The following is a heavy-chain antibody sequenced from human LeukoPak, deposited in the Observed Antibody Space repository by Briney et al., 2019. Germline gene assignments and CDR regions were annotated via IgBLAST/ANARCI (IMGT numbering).Heavy chain of an antibody. D-gene: IGHD1-26*01. V-gene: IGHV1-69*05. CDR1: GGTFSSYA. CDR3: ARSEELRGRFWFDP. CDR2: IIPIFGTA. Sequence: SVKVSCKASGGTFSSYAISWVRQAPGQGLEWMGRIIPIFGTANYAQKFQGRVTITTDESTSTAYMELSSLRSEDTAVYYCARSEELRGRFWFDPCGQGTVVTVSS. J-gene: IGHJ5*02.